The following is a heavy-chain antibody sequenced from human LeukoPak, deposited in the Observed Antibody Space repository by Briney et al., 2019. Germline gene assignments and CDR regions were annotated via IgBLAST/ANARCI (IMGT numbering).Heavy chain of an antibody. CDR1: GFTFGSFS. V-gene: IGHV3-21*01. D-gene: IGHD2-15*01. J-gene: IGHJ4*02. Sequence: GGSLRLSCAASGFTFGSFSMTWVRQAPGKGLEWVSTISSSGTYIYYADSVKGRFTISRDNAENSLYLQMNSLRAEDTAVYYCARDPGRSGGSCYSDYWGQGTLVTVSS. CDR2: ISSSGTYI. CDR3: ARDPGRSGGSCYSDY.